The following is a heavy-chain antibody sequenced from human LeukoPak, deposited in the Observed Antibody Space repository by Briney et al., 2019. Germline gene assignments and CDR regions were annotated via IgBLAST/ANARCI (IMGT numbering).Heavy chain of an antibody. V-gene: IGHV4-59*08. J-gene: IGHJ5*02. D-gene: IGHD6-6*01. CDR3: ARLGVRYTTSSWWFDP. Sequence: SETLSLTCTVSGGSISSYYWGWIRQPPGKGLEWIGYIYYSGSTNYSPSLKSRVTISVDTSKNQFSLKLSSVTAADTAVYYCARLGVRYTTSSWWFDPWGQGILVTVSS. CDR2: IYYSGST. CDR1: GGSISSYY.